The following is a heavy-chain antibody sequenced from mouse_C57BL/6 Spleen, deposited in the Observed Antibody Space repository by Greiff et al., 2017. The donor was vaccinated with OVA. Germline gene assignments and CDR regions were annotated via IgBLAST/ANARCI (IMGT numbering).Heavy chain of an antibody. CDR2: ISSGSSTI. CDR3: ARPVLRYAMDY. V-gene: IGHV5-17*01. Sequence: EVKLVESGGGLVKPGGSLKLSCAASGFTFSDYGMHWVRQAPEKGLEWVAYISSGSSTIYYADTVKGRFTISRDNAKNTLFLQMTSLRSEDTAMYYCARPVLRYAMDYWGQGTSVTVSS. CDR1: GFTFSDYG. D-gene: IGHD1-1*01. J-gene: IGHJ4*01.